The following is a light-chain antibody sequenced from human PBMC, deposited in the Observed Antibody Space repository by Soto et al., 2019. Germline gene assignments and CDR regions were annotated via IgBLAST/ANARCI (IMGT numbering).Light chain of an antibody. Sequence: EIVLTQSRGTLSLSPGERATLSCRASQSVSSSYLAWYQQKPGQAPRLLIYGASNRATGIPDRFSGSGSGTDFTLTISRLEPEDFAVYYCQQYGTSPRTFGQGTKVEIK. J-gene: IGKJ1*01. CDR3: QQYGTSPRT. V-gene: IGKV3-20*01. CDR2: GAS. CDR1: QSVSSSY.